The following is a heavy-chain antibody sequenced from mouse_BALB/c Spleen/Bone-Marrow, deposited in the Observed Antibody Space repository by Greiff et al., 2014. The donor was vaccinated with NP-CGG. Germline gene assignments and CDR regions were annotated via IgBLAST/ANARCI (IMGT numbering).Heavy chain of an antibody. D-gene: IGHD2-4*01. V-gene: IGHV1-4*01. J-gene: IGHJ3*01. CDR2: INPSSGYT. CDR1: GYTFTSYT. CDR3: ARFFYDYDGPWFAY. Sequence: VMLVEPGAELARPGASVKMSCKASGYTFTSYTMHWVKQRPGQGLEWIGYINPSSGYTNYNQKFKDKATLTADKSSSTAYMQLSSLTSKDSAVYYCARFFYDYDGPWFAYWGQGTLVTVSA.